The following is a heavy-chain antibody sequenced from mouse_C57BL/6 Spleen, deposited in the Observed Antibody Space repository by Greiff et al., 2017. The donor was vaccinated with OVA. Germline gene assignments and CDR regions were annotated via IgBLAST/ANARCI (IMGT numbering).Heavy chain of an antibody. CDR1: GFTFSDYG. J-gene: IGHJ3*01. V-gene: IGHV5-17*01. CDR2: ISSGSSTI. Sequence: EVHLVESGGGLVKPGGSLKLSCAASGFTFSDYGMHWVRQAPEKGLEWVAYISSGSSTIYYADTVKGRFTISRDNAKNTLFLQMTSLRSEDTAMDYCASDGYYVDWFAYWGQGTLVTVSA. CDR3: ASDGYYVDWFAY. D-gene: IGHD2-3*01.